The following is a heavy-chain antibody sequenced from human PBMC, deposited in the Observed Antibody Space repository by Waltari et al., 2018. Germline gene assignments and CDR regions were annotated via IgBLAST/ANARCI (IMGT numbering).Heavy chain of an antibody. CDR1: AYSVNSGYS. CDR2: MGHRWGT. J-gene: IGHJ3*02. V-gene: IGHV4-38-2*02. CDR3: AREVDTGYTPGHI. D-gene: IGHD5-12*01. Sequence: QVQLRESGPGLVKPSEILSLTCAVSAYSVNSGYSWGWIRQPPGEGLVWIGSMGHRWGTYYSLSLKSRVAISMDASKNQLSLKLTSVTAADTAVYYCAREVDTGYTPGHIWGPGTMVTVSS.